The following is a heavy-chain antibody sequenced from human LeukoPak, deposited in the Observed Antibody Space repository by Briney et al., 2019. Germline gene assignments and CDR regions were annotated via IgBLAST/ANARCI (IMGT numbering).Heavy chain of an antibody. CDR3: ARGGLPARSWFDP. V-gene: IGHV1-46*01. CDR1: GYTFIRYY. J-gene: IGHJ5*02. CDR2: ISPSSGRT. Sequence: ASVKVSCKASGYTFIRYYMNWVRQASGQGLEWMGIISPSSGRTTYAQKFQGRVTMTRDTSTSTVYMELTSLRSEDTAVFYCARGGLPARSWFDPWGQGTLVTVSS. D-gene: IGHD3/OR15-3a*01.